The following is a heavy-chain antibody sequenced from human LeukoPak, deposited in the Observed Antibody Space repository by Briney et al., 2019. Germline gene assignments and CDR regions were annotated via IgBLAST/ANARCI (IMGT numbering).Heavy chain of an antibody. Sequence: GGSLRLSCSPSGLTFSSDGMHCVPEATGKGPERVAVTWYDGSNKYYAHSVKGRFTITRDNSKNTLYLKMNSLRAEDTAVYYCARDQLGYCSSTSCDDAFDIWGQGTMVTVSS. CDR3: ARDQLGYCSSTSCDDAFDI. CDR1: GLTFSSDG. CDR2: TWYDGSNK. J-gene: IGHJ3*02. V-gene: IGHV3-33*01. D-gene: IGHD2-2*01.